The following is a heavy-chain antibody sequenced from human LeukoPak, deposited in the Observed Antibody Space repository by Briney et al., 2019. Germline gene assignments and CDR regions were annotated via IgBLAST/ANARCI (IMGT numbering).Heavy chain of an antibody. CDR1: GFTFSSYG. D-gene: IGHD3-22*01. J-gene: IGHJ6*02. CDR2: IWYDGSNK. V-gene: IGHV3-33*01. Sequence: GRSLRLSCAASGFTFSSYGMHWVRQAPGKGLEWVAVIWYDGSNKYYSDSVKGRFTISRDNSKNTLYLQMNSLRAEDTAVYYCARVYTYYYDSSGYYYPGYYYYGMDVWGQGTTVTVSS. CDR3: ARVYTYYYDSSGYYYPGYYYYGMDV.